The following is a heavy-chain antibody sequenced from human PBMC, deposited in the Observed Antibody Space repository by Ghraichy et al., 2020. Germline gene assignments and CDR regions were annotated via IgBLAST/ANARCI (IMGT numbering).Heavy chain of an antibody. Sequence: GGSLRLSCAASGFTYSTYDMNWVRQAPGEGLEWVSSITGRGDTYYADSVKGRLTISRDNAKNSVYLQMNSLRAEDTAGYYCASPYHAGGSSWSIYWGQGTLVTVSS. D-gene: IGHD6-13*01. J-gene: IGHJ4*02. V-gene: IGHV3-69-1*01. CDR2: ITGRGDT. CDR1: GFTYSTYD. CDR3: ASPYHAGGSSWSIY.